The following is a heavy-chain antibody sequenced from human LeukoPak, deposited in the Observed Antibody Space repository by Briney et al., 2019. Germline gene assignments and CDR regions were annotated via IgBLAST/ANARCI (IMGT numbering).Heavy chain of an antibody. CDR2: IYSGGSI. V-gene: IGHV3-53*01. D-gene: IGHD2-8*01. CDR3: ARDLGLYPI. CDR1: GFTVSSNY. Sequence: PGGSLRLSCTASGFTVSSNYMSWVRQAPGKGLEWVSVIYSGGSIYYADSVKGRITISSDNSKNPMYLQMNSLRAEDTAVYYCARDLGLYPIWGQGTMVTVSS. J-gene: IGHJ3*02.